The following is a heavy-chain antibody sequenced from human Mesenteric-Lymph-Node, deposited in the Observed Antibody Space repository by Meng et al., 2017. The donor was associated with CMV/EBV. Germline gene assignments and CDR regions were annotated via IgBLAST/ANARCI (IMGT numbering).Heavy chain of an antibody. D-gene: IGHD2-2*01. V-gene: IGHV4-39*01. CDR3: ARHDPWGYYVVVPAAPFDY. CDR2: VYYSGTT. J-gene: IGHJ4*02. Sequence: SSVYYWGWIRQPPGKSLEWIGSVYYSGTTFYHPSLNGRVIISVDMSKNQFSLNLDSVTAADTAVYYCARHDPWGYYVVVPAAPFDYWGQGALVTVSS. CDR1: SSVYY.